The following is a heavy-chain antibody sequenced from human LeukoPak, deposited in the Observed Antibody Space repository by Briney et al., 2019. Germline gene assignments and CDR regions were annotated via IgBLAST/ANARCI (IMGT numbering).Heavy chain of an antibody. CDR3: ASYSPTLSFDY. Sequence: PSETLSLTCSVSGGSLSDYYWSWIRQPPGKGLEWIGYIYYSGSTNYNPSLKSRVTISVDTSKNQFSLKLSSVTAADTAVYYCASYSPTLSFDYWGQGTLVTVSS. CDR1: GGSLSDYY. CDR2: IYYSGST. V-gene: IGHV4-59*08. J-gene: IGHJ4*02. D-gene: IGHD5-18*01.